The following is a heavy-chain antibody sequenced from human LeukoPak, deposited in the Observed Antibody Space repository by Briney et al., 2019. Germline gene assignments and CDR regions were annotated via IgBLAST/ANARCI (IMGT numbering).Heavy chain of an antibody. CDR2: IIPIFGTA. D-gene: IGHD2-2*01. CDR1: GGTFSSYA. J-gene: IGHJ3*02. V-gene: IGHV1-69*13. Sequence: ASVKVSCKASGGTFSSYAISWVRQAPGQGLEWMGGIIPIFGTANYAQKFRGRVTITADESTSTAYMELSSLRSEDTAVYYCARSKAHRYCSSTSCYAFDIWGQRTMVTVSS. CDR3: ARSKAHRYCSSTSCYAFDI.